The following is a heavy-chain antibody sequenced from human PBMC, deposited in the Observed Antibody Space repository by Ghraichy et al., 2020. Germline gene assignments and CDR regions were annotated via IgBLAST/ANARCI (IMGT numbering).Heavy chain of an antibody. CDR3: AGEMYFRGFEY. CDR2: IDHRGTT. J-gene: IGHJ4*02. D-gene: IGHD2-8*01. CDR1: GDSMNTYF. V-gene: IGHV4-59*13. Sequence: SETLSLTCSVSGDSMNTYFWSWIRQPPGKGLEWIGYIDHRGTTNYNPTLRSRVTLSVDTSTNQFSLNLRSVTAADTAVYFCAGEMYFRGFEYWGQGTLVTVSS.